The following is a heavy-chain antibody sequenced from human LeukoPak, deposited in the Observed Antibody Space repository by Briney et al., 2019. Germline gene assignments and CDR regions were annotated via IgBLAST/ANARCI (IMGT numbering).Heavy chain of an antibody. D-gene: IGHD1-26*01. Sequence: ASVKVSCMASGYTFTAYYMHWVRQAPGQGLEWMGWINPNSGGTNYAQKFQGRVTMTRDTSISTAYMEVSRLRSDDTAVYYCARRREYSGNYYADYWGQGTLVTVSS. CDR3: ARRREYSGNYYADY. CDR1: GYTFTAYY. CDR2: INPNSGGT. J-gene: IGHJ4*02. V-gene: IGHV1-2*02.